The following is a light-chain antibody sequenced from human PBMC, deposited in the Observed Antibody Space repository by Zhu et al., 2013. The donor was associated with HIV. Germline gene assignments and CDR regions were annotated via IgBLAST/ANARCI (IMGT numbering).Light chain of an antibody. V-gene: IGKV3-20*01. J-gene: IGKJ1*01. CDR1: QSVRGDF. CDR2: GAS. Sequence: DIVLTQSPGTLSLSPGERATLSCRASQSVRGDFLAWYQQKPGQTHKVLIYGASNRATGIPDRFSGSGSGTDFTLKISRLEPEDFAVYHCQQYGNSPRTFGQGTKVEIK. CDR3: QQYGNSPRT.